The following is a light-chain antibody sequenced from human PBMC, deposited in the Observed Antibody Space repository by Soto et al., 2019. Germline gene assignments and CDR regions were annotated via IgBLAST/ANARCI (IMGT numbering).Light chain of an antibody. V-gene: IGKV1-5*03. J-gene: IGKJ1*01. CDR2: KAS. CDR3: QQYNDYSPRT. CDR1: QSIGSW. Sequence: DIQMTQSPSTLSASVGDRVTITCRASQSIGSWLAWYQQKPGKAPKLLIYKASNLESGVPSRFSGSQSGTEFTLTISSLQPDDFATYFCQQYNDYSPRTFGQGTKVEIK.